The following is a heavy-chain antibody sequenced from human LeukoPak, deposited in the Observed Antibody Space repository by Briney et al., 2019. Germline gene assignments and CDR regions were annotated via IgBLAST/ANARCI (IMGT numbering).Heavy chain of an antibody. V-gene: IGHV4-34*01. J-gene: IGHJ4*02. CDR2: INHTGEN. D-gene: IGHD4-11*01. CDR1: GGSFSGYY. Sequence: SETLSLTCAVYGGSFSGYYWSWFRQAPGKGLEWIGEINHTGENKNITSLESRVAILVDTSKNQFSLRLNSVTAADTAKYFCARGEFYSNYFEYWGQGILVTASS. CDR3: ARGEFYSNYFEY.